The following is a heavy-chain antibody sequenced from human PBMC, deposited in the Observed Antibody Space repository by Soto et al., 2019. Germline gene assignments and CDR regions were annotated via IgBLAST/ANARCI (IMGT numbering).Heavy chain of an antibody. CDR1: GYTFTVYY. V-gene: IGHV1-2*02. Sequence: ASVKVSCKASGYTFTVYYMHWVRQAPGQGLEWMGWINPKSGGTMYPQKFQGRVTMTWDTSISTAYMALTRLRSDDTAVYYCAKETYYDSSGYYLDWGQGTLVTVSS. D-gene: IGHD3-22*01. CDR3: AKETYYDSSGYYLD. CDR2: INPKSGGT. J-gene: IGHJ4*02.